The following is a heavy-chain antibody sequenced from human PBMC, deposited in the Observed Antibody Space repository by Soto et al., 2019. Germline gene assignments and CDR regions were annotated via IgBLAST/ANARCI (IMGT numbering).Heavy chain of an antibody. D-gene: IGHD1-26*01. CDR1: VYSFASHW. CDR3: ARYSGSYWHYLDF. CDR2: IYPGDSDT. J-gene: IGHJ4*02. Sequence: PGEPLKNSCRGSVYSFASHWVAWVRQMPEKGLEWIGTIYPGDSDTKYSSAFRGHVTISADTSVSTAYLQWRSLEATDSAIYYCARYSGSYWHYLDFWGQGTLVTVSS. V-gene: IGHV5-51*01.